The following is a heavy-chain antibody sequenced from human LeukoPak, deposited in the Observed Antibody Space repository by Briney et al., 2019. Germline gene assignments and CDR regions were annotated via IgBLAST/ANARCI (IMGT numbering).Heavy chain of an antibody. CDR2: ISGSGGST. CDR1: GFTFSSYA. CDR3: AKGEYYYDSSGYSYYFDY. D-gene: IGHD3-22*01. Sequence: PGGSLRLSCAAPGFTFSSYAMSWVRQAPGKGLEWVSAISGSGGSTYYADSVKGRFTISRDNSKNTLYLQMNSLRAEDTAVYYCAKGEYYYDSSGYSYYFDYWGQGTLVTVSS. V-gene: IGHV3-23*01. J-gene: IGHJ4*02.